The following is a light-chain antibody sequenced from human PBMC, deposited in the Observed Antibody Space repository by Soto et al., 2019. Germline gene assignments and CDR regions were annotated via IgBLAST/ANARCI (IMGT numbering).Light chain of an antibody. CDR3: QQTHSTIHS. CDR1: QNIERY. J-gene: IGKJ1*01. V-gene: IGKV1-39*01. CDR2: AAA. Sequence: DIQMTQSPSSLSASIGDTITISCRASQNIERYLNWYQQKEGRAPQLLMFAAANLESGVPSRFRGSGSGTDFTLTISSLQPEDVATYYCQQTHSTIHSFGQGTKVDIK.